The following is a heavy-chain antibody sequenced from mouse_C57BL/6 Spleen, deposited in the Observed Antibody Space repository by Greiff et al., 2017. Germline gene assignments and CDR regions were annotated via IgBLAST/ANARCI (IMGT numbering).Heavy chain of an antibody. J-gene: IGHJ1*03. CDR1: GFTFSSYG. V-gene: IGHV5-6*02. CDR2: ISSGGSYT. Sequence: EVKLVESGGDLVKPGGSLKLSCAASGFTFSSYGMSWVRQTPDKRLEWVATISSGGSYTYYPDSVKGRFTISRDNAKNTLYLQMSSLKSEDTAMYYCARHEDYGSSRHGYFDVWGTGTTVTVSS. D-gene: IGHD1-1*01. CDR3: ARHEDYGSSRHGYFDV.